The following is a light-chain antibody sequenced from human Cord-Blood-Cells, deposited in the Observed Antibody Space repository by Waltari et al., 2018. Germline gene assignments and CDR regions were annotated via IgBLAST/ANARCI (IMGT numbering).Light chain of an antibody. CDR1: QSISSW. CDR3: QQYNSYSRT. Sequence: DIQMTQSPSTLSASVGDRVTITCRASQSISSWLDWYQQKPGKAPKLLIYKASSLESGVPSRFSGSGSGTEFTLTTSSLQPDDFATYYCQQYNSYSRTFGQGTKVEIK. CDR2: KAS. V-gene: IGKV1-5*03. J-gene: IGKJ1*01.